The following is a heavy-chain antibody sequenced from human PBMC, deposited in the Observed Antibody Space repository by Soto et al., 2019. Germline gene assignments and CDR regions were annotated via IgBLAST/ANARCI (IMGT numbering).Heavy chain of an antibody. CDR1: GYTFTSYD. V-gene: IGHV1-8*01. CDR3: AREKPACGMDV. Sequence: QVQLVQSGAEVKKPGASVKVSCKASGYTFTSYDINWVRQATGQGLEWMGWMNPNSGNTGYAQKFQGRVTMTRHTSISTDHMELSSLRPGGTAVYYCAREKPACGMDVWGQGTTVTVSS. J-gene: IGHJ6*01. CDR2: MNPNSGNT.